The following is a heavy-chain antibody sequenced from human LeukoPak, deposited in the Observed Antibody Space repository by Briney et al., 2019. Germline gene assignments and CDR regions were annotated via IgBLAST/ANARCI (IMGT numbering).Heavy chain of an antibody. V-gene: IGHV4-30-4*01. CDR1: GGSISSDDDY. CDR2: IHYSGST. CDR3: ARDSTVGGVQVRDWFDP. D-gene: IGHD3-16*01. Sequence: PSQTLSLTCTVSGGSISSDDDYWSWIRQPPGKGLEWIGYIHYSGSTYYNPSLKSRVTISVDTSKNQFSLKLSSVTAADTAVYYCARDSTVGGVQVRDWFDPWGQGTLVTVSS. J-gene: IGHJ5*02.